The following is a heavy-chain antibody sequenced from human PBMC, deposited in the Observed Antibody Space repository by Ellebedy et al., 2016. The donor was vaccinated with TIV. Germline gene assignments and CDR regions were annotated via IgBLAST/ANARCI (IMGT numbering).Heavy chain of an antibody. Sequence: GESLKISCAASGFTFSRYWMHWVRQAPGKGLVWVSRVCRDGSCKAYADSVDGRFTIFRDNAKNTLYLQMNSLRVEDTAVYFCARHGDGYNFDYWGKGTLVTVSS. CDR3: ARHGDGYNFDY. J-gene: IGHJ4*02. CDR1: GFTFSRYW. CDR2: VCRDGSCK. D-gene: IGHD5-24*01. V-gene: IGHV3-74*01.